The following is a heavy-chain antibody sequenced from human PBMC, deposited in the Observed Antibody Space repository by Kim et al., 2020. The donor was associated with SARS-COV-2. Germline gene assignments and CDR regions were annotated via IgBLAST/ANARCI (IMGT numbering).Heavy chain of an antibody. J-gene: IGHJ6*02. D-gene: IGHD3-16*02. Sequence: SETLSLTCTVSGGSISSGGYYWSWIRQHPGKGLEWIGYIYYSGSTYYNPSLKSRVTISVDTSKNQFSLKLSSVTAADTAVYSCASCVGIPFSRYYYYGMDVWGQGTTVTVSS. CDR3: ASCVGIPFSRYYYYGMDV. CDR1: GGSISSGGYY. CDR2: IYYSGST. V-gene: IGHV4-31*03.